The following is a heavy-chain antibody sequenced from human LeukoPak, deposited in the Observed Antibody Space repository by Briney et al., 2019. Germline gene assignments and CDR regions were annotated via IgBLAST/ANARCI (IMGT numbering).Heavy chain of an antibody. CDR1: GFTFSSYA. D-gene: IGHD1-26*01. J-gene: IGHJ4*02. CDR2: ISVIGGST. V-gene: IGHV3-23*01. CDR3: AKRLAGAKGDDY. Sequence: GGSLRLSCAASGFTFSSYAMSGVRPAPGKGLDWVSAISVIGGSTYYAASVKGRFTISRDNSKNTLYLQMNSLRAEDTAVYYCAKRLAGAKGDDYWGQGTMVTVSS.